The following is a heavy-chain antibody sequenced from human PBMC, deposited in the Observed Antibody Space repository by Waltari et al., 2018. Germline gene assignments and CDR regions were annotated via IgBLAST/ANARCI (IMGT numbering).Heavy chain of an antibody. Sequence: QITLKESGPALVSPTQTLTLTFTFSGFSLNGYGEGLCWIRQPPGNALAWLALIYCNDDNRFSPSLKSRRTITKDTSENQVVLRMTNMDPVDTATYYCAHTYYFTSSAYYAPPYFDDWGQGTLVTVSS. D-gene: IGHD3-22*01. CDR2: IYCNDDN. V-gene: IGHV2-5*01. CDR3: AHTYYFTSSAYYAPPYFDD. J-gene: IGHJ4*02. CDR1: GFSLNGYGEG.